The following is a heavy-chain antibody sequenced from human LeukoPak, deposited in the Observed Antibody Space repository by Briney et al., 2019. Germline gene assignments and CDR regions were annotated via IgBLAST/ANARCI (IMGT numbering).Heavy chain of an antibody. CDR1: GYTFTTYG. V-gene: IGHV1-18*01. J-gene: IGHJ4*02. CDR3: ARRGYSYAYYFDY. Sequence: ASVKVSCKASGYTFTTYGIAWVRQAPGQGLEWMGWINTYNAHTNYAQKVQGRVTMTTDRATSKVYMELRSLRSEDTAVYYCARRGYSYAYYFDYWGQGTPLTVSS. D-gene: IGHD6-13*01. CDR2: INTYNAHT.